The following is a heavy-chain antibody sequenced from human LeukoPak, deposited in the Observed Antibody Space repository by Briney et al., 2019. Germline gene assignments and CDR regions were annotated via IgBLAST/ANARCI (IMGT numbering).Heavy chain of an antibody. CDR3: ARVLDYYDSSGYSLDY. V-gene: IGHV1-69*13. CDR2: IIPIFGTA. J-gene: IGHJ4*02. D-gene: IGHD3-22*01. Sequence: SVKVSCKASGGTFSSYAISWVRQAPGQGLEWMGGIIPIFGTAYYAQKFQGRVTITADESTSTAYMELSSLRSEDTAVYYCARVLDYYDSSGYSLDYWGQGTLVTVSS. CDR1: GGTFSSYA.